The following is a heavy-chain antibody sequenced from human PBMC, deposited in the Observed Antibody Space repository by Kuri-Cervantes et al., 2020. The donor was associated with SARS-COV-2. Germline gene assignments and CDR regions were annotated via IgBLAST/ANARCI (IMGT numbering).Heavy chain of an antibody. D-gene: IGHD3-16*01. Sequence: SCKASGYTFTGYYMHWVRQAPGKGLEWVAGLSFDGNNDYYTQSVKGRFTVSRDNSKNTVSLHMNSLRAEDTAMYYCARGAANYYYMDVWGKGTTVTVSS. V-gene: IGHV3-30-3*01. CDR3: ARGAANYYYMDV. CDR2: LSFDGNND. CDR1: GYTFTGYY. J-gene: IGHJ6*03.